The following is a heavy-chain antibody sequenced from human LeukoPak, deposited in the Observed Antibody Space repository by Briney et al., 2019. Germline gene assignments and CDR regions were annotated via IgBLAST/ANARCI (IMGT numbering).Heavy chain of an antibody. V-gene: IGHV3-7*04. Sequence: GGSLRLSCAASGFTFSGFWMSWVRQAPTKGLEWVANIKYDGGDKRYVDSVKGRFTVSRDNANNSLYLQMNSLRAEDTAVYYCVRGGGSFDSWGQGTLVTVSS. CDR1: GFTFSGFW. J-gene: IGHJ4*02. CDR3: VRGGGSFDS. CDR2: IKYDGGDK. D-gene: IGHD3-16*01.